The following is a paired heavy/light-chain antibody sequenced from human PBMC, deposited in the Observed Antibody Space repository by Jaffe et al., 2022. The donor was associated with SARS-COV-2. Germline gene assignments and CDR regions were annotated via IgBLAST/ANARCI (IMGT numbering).Heavy chain of an antibody. CDR3: ARAFSTSNFDY. V-gene: IGHV4-61*02. CDR1: GGSVSSGSYY. J-gene: IGHJ4*02. CDR2: VSTTGGT. Sequence: QVQLQESGPGLVKPSQTLSLTCTVSGGSVSSGSYYWSWIRQPAGKGLEWIGRVSTTGGTNYNPSLKSRVTISLDTSKNQFSLRLSSVTAADTAVYYCARAFSTSNFDYWGQGTLVTVSS. D-gene: IGHD6-6*01.
Light chain of an antibody. CDR3: CSYAGSFTWV. CDR1: SNDVGDYNS. Sequence: QSALTQPRSVSGSPGQSVTISCTGTSNDVGDYNSVSWYQQHPVKAPKVMIFDVNKRPSGVPDRFSGSKSGNTASLTISGLQAEDEADYYCCSYAGSFTWVFGGGTKLTVL. CDR2: DVN. V-gene: IGLV2-11*01. J-gene: IGLJ3*02.